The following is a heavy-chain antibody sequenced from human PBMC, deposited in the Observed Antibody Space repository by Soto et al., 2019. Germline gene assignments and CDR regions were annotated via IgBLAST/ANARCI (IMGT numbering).Heavy chain of an antibody. D-gene: IGHD3-3*01. CDR1: GYTFTGYY. CDR3: ARVYYDFWSGEVDYYYGMDV. J-gene: IGHJ6*02. Sequence: VASVKVSCKASGYTFTGYYMHWVRQAPGQGLEWMGWINPNSGGTNYAQKFQGRVTMTRDTSISTAYMELSRLRSDDTAVYYCARVYYDFWSGEVDYYYGMDVWGQGTTVTVSS. CDR2: INPNSGGT. V-gene: IGHV1-2*02.